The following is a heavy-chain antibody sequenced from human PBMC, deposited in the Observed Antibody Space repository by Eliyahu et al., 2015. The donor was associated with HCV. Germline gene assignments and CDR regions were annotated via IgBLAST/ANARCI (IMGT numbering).Heavy chain of an antibody. CDR1: GFTFSSYS. V-gene: IGHV3-21*01. CDR2: ISSSSSYI. D-gene: IGHD5-12*01. Sequence: EVQLVESGGGLVKPGGSLRLSCAASGFTFSSYSMNWVRQAPGKGLEWVSSISSSSSYIYYADSVKGRFTISRDNAKNSLYLQMNSLRAEDTAVYYCARDPPYCGYVLCNWFDPWGQGTLVTVSS. J-gene: IGHJ5*02. CDR3: ARDPPYCGYVLCNWFDP.